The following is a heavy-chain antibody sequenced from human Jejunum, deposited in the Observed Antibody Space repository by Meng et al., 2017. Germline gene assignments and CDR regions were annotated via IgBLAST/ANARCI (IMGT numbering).Heavy chain of an antibody. Sequence: GESLKISCQGSGYRFTYYWIGWVRQMPGKGPEWMGSIYLYDSQTRYSPSFEGQVTISADRSISTAYLQLSSLQAPDTAMYYCARARYSTNWPDGFDIWGQGTMVTVSS. J-gene: IGHJ3*02. CDR2: IYLYDSQT. V-gene: IGHV5-51*01. D-gene: IGHD3-16*02. CDR1: GYRFTYYW. CDR3: ARARYSTNWPDGFDI.